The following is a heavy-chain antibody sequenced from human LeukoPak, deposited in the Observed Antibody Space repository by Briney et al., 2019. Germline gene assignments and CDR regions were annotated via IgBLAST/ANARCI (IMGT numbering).Heavy chain of an antibody. D-gene: IGHD3-22*01. CDR3: ARIRYYDSSGYYYYFDY. J-gene: IGHJ4*02. Sequence: GGSLRLSCAASTFTFSSYWMSWVRQAPGKGLKWVANLNQDGSEKSYVASVKGRFTISRDNAKNSLYLQMNSLRAEDTAVYYCARIRYYDSSGYYYYFDYWGQGTLVTVSS. CDR1: TFTFSSYW. CDR2: LNQDGSEK. V-gene: IGHV3-7*03.